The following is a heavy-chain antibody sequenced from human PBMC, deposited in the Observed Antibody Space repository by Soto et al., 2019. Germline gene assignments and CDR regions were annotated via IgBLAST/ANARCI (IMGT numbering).Heavy chain of an antibody. Sequence: SETLSLTCTVSGGSISNYYWSWIRQPPGKGLEWIGYISYSGSTNYNPSLKSRVTISVDTSKNQFSLKLSSVTAADTAVYYCARTVGFLEWLEEEHRYFDYWGQGTLVTVSS. J-gene: IGHJ4*02. D-gene: IGHD3-3*01. CDR1: GGSISNYY. CDR2: ISYSGST. V-gene: IGHV4-59*01. CDR3: ARTVGFLEWLEEEHRYFDY.